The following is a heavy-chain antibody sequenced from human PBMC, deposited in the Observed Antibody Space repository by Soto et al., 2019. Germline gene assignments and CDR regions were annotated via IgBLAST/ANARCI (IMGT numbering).Heavy chain of an antibody. CDR1: GDSGSSNSAA. CDR3: AREKLASGSSRVPYSKMVYYYYGLDF. CDR2: TNYRSKWYN. D-gene: IGHD2-15*01. V-gene: IGHV6-1*01. Sequence: QTLSLTGVISGDSGSSNSAAWNWIRQCPSRGLEWLGRTNYRSKWYNDYAESVKSRITINPDTSKNQFSLQLNSVTPDDKAVYSCAREKLASGSSRVPYSKMVYYYYGLDFSAQRSTGSGS. J-gene: IGHJ6*02.